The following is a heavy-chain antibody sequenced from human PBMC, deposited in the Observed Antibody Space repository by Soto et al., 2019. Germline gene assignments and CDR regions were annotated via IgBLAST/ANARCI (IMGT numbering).Heavy chain of an antibody. Sequence: QITLKESGPTLGKPTQTLTLTCTYSGFSLTTSGAVVGWIRQPPGKALEWLALISWKDDKRYNPGLESRLTITKDTSKNQVILILTNLDSVDTATYFCAHRYGGNYYRWYVDSWGQGTLVTVSS. V-gene: IGHV2-5*01. J-gene: IGHJ4*02. CDR2: ISWKDDK. D-gene: IGHD1-26*01. CDR3: AHRYGGNYYRWYVDS. CDR1: GFSLTTSGAV.